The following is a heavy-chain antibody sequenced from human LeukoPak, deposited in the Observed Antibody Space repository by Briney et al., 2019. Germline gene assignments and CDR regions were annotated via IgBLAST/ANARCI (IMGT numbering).Heavy chain of an antibody. CDR1: GYTFNAYY. Sequence: ASVKVSLNATGYTFNAYYMHWVRQAPGQGLEGMGWIDTNNGDTKYAQKFQSRVTITRHTSIGTAYMQLSTLTSDDTAVYSCASEAVCSGGSCSLQRVASWGQGTLGSVSA. CDR2: IDTNNGDT. V-gene: IGHV1-2*02. D-gene: IGHD2-15*01. J-gene: IGHJ4*02. CDR3: ASEAVCSGGSCSLQRVAS.